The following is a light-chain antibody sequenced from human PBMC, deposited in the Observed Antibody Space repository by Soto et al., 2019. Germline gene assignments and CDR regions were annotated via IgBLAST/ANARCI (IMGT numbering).Light chain of an antibody. CDR3: ISYTSGTYV. V-gene: IGLV2-14*01. Sequence: QSALTQPASVSGSPGQSITISCTGSSSDVGEYNYVCWYQHHPGKAPKLIISEVTKRPSGVSNRFSGSKSGNTASLTISGLQAEDEADYYCISYTSGTYVFGTGTKLTVL. CDR2: EVT. CDR1: SSDVGEYNY. J-gene: IGLJ1*01.